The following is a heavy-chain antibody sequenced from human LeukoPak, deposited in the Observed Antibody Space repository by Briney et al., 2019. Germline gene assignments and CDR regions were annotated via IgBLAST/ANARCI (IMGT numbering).Heavy chain of an antibody. Sequence: PGGSLRLSCSASGFTFSSYWMSWVRQAPGKGLEWVANINQDGSVKYHVDSVKGRFTISRDNARNSLYLQMNSLRAEDTAVYYCAREGVVPRVVYYYGMDVWGQGTTVTVSS. CDR3: AREGVVPRVVYYYGMDV. CDR2: INQDGSVK. V-gene: IGHV3-7*01. CDR1: GFTFSSYW. D-gene: IGHD2-15*01. J-gene: IGHJ6*02.